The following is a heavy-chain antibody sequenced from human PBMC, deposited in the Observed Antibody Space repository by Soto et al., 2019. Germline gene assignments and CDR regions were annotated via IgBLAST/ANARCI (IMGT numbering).Heavy chain of an antibody. CDR2: MSYDGRNQ. CDR3: AKGGWYTSSSRSDC. V-gene: IGHV3-30*18. Sequence: QVQLVESGGGVVQPVTSLRLSCSASGFTLSGVDMHWVRQAPGKGREWVAVMSYDGRNQYYADSVKGRFTVSRDSSKRTLYLQMNSLRTEDAAVYYCAKGGWYTSSSRSDCWGQGTLVTVSS. CDR1: GFTLSGVD. J-gene: IGHJ4*02. D-gene: IGHD6-6*01.